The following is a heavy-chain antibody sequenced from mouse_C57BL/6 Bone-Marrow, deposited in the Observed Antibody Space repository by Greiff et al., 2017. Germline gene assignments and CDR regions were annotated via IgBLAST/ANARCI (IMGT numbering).Heavy chain of an antibody. CDR3: AREGNGLDY. D-gene: IGHD1-1*01. V-gene: IGHV3-6*01. CDR2: ISYDGSN. J-gene: IGHJ2*01. Sequence: EVQVVESGPGLVKPSQSLSLTCSVTGYSITSGYYWNWIRQFPGNKLEWMGYISYDGSNNYNPSLKNRISITRDTSKNQFFLKLNSVTTEDTATYYCAREGNGLDYWGQGTTLTVSS. CDR1: GYSITSGYY.